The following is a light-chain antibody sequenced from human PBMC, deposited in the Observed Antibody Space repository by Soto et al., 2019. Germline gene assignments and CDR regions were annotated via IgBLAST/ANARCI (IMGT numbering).Light chain of an antibody. CDR3: QQYGSSPPIT. Sequence: EIVLTQSPGTLSLSPGERATLSCRASQSVSSSYLAWYQQKPGQPPRLLIYGASSRATGIPDRFSGSGSGTDFTITISRLEPEDFAVYYCQQYGSSPPITFGQGTRLEIK. CDR1: QSVSSSY. J-gene: IGKJ5*01. CDR2: GAS. V-gene: IGKV3-20*01.